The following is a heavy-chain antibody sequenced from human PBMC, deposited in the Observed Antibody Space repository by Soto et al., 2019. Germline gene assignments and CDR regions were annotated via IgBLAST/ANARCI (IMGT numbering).Heavy chain of an antibody. CDR1: GFTFSSYA. J-gene: IGHJ4*02. Sequence: GGSLRLSCAASGFTFSSYAMHWVRQAPGKGLEYVSAISSNGGSTYYANSVKGRFTISRDNSKNTLYLQMGSLRAEDMAVYYCARDLGKEVSRPLDYWGQGTLVTVSS. CDR2: ISSNGGST. V-gene: IGHV3-64*01. CDR3: ARDLGKEVSRPLDY. D-gene: IGHD1-20*01.